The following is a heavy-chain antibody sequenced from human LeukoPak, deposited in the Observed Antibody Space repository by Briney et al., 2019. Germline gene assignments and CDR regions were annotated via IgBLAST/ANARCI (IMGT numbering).Heavy chain of an antibody. D-gene: IGHD4-17*01. CDR1: GFTFSGYG. CDR2: ISYDGSNK. CDR3: ATLGWEYGDRFDY. V-gene: IGHV3-30*03. J-gene: IGHJ4*02. Sequence: GGSLRLSCAASGFTFSGYGMHWVRQAPGKGLEWVSGISYDGSNKYYADSVKGRFTISRDNSTHKLYLQTARVTAEDTAVYYCATLGWEYGDRFDYWGQGTMVTVSS.